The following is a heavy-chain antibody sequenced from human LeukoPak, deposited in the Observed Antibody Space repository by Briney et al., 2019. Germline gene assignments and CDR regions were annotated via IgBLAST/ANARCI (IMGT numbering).Heavy chain of an antibody. D-gene: IGHD3-16*01. Sequence: ASVKVSCKASGYTFTSYDINWVRQATGQGLEWMGWMNPNSGNTGYAQKFQGRVTMTRDTSISTAYMELSRLRSDDTAVYYCARDPTGVWGSYCRRRYFDYWGQGTLVTVSS. CDR3: ARDPTGVWGSYCRRRYFDY. V-gene: IGHV1-8*01. J-gene: IGHJ4*02. CDR2: MNPNSGNT. CDR1: GYTFTSYD.